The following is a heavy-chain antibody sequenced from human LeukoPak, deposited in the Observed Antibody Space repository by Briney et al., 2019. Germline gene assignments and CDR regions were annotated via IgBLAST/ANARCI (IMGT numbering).Heavy chain of an antibody. CDR3: ARIYAYYYGSGDYGY. J-gene: IGHJ4*02. CDR1: GYTLTRHY. Sequence: ASVKVSCKASGYTLTRHYMHWVRQAPGQGLEWMGIINPSGDITSYAQKFQGRVTMTRETSASTVYMELSSLRSEDTAVYYCARIYAYYYGSGDYGYWGQGTLVTVSS. CDR2: INPSGDIT. D-gene: IGHD3-10*01. V-gene: IGHV1-46*01.